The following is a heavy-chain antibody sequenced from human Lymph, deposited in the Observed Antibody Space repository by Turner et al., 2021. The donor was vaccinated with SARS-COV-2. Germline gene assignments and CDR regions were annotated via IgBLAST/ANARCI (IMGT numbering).Heavy chain of an antibody. CDR3: ARVGPGGFDY. CDR2: INPSGDSK. CDR1: GYTFTSYY. V-gene: IGHV1-46*01. Sequence: QVQLVQSGAEVKTPGASVKVSCKASGYTFTSYYMHWVRQAPGQGLEWMGIINPSGDSKSYAQKFQGRVTMTRDTSTSTVYMELSSLRSEDTAVYYCARVGPGGFDYWGQGTPVTVSS. D-gene: IGHD2-15*01. J-gene: IGHJ4*02.